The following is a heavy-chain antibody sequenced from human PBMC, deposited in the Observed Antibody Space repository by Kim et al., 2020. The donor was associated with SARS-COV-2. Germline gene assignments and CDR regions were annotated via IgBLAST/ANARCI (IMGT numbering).Heavy chain of an antibody. V-gene: IGHV1-69*13. CDR2: IIPIFGTA. CDR3: ARGHPTAIGNNHPGYYYYYGMDV. D-gene: IGHD4-4*01. J-gene: IGHJ6*02. Sequence: SVKVSCKASGGTFSSYAISWVRQAPGQGLEWMGGIIPIFGTANYAQKFQGRVTITADESTSTAYMELSSLRSEDTAVYYCARGHPTAIGNNHPGYYYYYGMDVWGQGTTVTVSS. CDR1: GGTFSSYA.